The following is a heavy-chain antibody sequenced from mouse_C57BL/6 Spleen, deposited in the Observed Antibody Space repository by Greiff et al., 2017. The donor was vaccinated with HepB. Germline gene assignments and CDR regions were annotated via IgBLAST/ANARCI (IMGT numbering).Heavy chain of an antibody. Sequence: EVQLQQSGPELVKPGASVKISCKASGYSFTDYNMNWVKQSNGKSLEWIGVINPNYGTTSYNQKFKGKATLTVDQSSSTAYMQLNSLTSEDPAVNYCARAMCTVFFYYAMDYWGQGTSVTVSS. CDR2: INPNYGTT. D-gene: IGHD1-1*01. CDR3: ARAMCTVFFYYAMDY. J-gene: IGHJ4*01. V-gene: IGHV1-39*01. CDR1: GYSFTDYN.